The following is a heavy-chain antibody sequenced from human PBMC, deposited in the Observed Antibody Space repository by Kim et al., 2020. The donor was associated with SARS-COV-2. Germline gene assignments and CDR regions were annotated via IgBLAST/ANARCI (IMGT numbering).Heavy chain of an antibody. CDR2: IKQDGSEK. CDR3: ARDTVYYYGSGMSEGLDP. D-gene: IGHD3-10*01. V-gene: IGHV3-7*03. J-gene: IGHJ5*02. Sequence: GGSLRLSCAASGFTFSSYWMSWVRQAPGKGLEWVANIKQDGSEKYYVDSVKGRFTISRDNAKNSLYLQMNSLRAEDTAVYYCARDTVYYYGSGMSEGLDPWGQGTLVTVSS. CDR1: GFTFSSYW.